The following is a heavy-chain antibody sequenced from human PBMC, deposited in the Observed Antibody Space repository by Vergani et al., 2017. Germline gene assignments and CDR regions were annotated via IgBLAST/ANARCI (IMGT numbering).Heavy chain of an antibody. J-gene: IGHJ4*02. CDR1: GFSFNTYG. CDR3: ANWAPGNYPLDY. CDR2: IGGSSSST. D-gene: IGHD3-10*01. Sequence: QVQLVETGGGVVQPGGSLRLYCATSGFSFNTYGAHWVRQAPGKGLEWVSTIGGSSSSTTYADSVRGRFSISRDNSKNTLYLQMNSLTAEDTAVYHCANWAPGNYPLDYWGQGTLVTVSS. V-gene: IGHV3-NL1*01.